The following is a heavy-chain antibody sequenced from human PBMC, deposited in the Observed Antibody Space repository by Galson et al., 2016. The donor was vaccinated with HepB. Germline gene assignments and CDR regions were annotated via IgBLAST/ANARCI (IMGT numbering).Heavy chain of an antibody. CDR3: ARQQEGIDTILDN. V-gene: IGHV1-18*01. CDR2: INPYRGNT. Sequence: SVKVSCKASGYTFRRYGINWVRQVPGQGLEWMGWINPYRGNTNYAQKVQGRVTLTTDTSTNTAYLELRSLKSDDTAVYYCARQQEGIDTILDNWGQGTLVTVS. CDR1: GYTFRRYG. D-gene: IGHD5-18*01. J-gene: IGHJ4*02.